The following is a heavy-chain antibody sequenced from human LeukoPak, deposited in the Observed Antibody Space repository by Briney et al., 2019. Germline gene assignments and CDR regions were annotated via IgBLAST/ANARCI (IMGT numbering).Heavy chain of an antibody. V-gene: IGHV4-34*01. CDR2: INHSGST. Sequence: SETLSLTCAVYGGSFSGYYWSWIRQPPGKGLEWIGEINHSGSTNYNPSLKSRVTISVDTSKNQFSLKLSSVTAADMAVYYCARGLSPRINMVRGVRPPFRGVFDYWGQGTLVTVPS. CDR3: ARGLSPRINMVRGVRPPFRGVFDY. J-gene: IGHJ4*02. CDR1: GGSFSGYY. D-gene: IGHD3-10*01.